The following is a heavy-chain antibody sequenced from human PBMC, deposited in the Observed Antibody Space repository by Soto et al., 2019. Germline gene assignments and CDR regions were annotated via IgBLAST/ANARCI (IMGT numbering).Heavy chain of an antibody. D-gene: IGHD3-3*01. J-gene: IGHJ3*02. CDR3: AKDPPAVLRFLGDDAFDI. CDR1: GFTFSSYA. V-gene: IGHV3-23*01. CDR2: ISGSGGST. Sequence: GGSLRLSCAASGFTFSSYAMSWVRQAPGKGLEWVSAISGSGGSTYYADSVKGRLTISRDNSKNTLYLQMNGLRAEDTAVYYCAKDPPAVLRFLGDDAFDIWGQGTMVTVSS.